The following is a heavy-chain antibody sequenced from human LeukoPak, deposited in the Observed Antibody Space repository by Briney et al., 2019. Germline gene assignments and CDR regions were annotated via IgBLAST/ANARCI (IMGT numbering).Heavy chain of an antibody. J-gene: IGHJ2*01. CDR2: IYHSGST. CDR1: GYSISSGYY. D-gene: IGHD3-22*01. V-gene: IGHV4-38-2*02. CDR3: ARDRVPYYYDSRGGYFDL. Sequence: PSETLSLTCTVSGYSISSGYYWGWIRQPPGKGLEWIGSIYHSGSTYYNPSPKSRVTISVDTSKNQFSLKLSSVTAADTAVYYCARDRVPYYYDSRGGYFDLWGRGTLVTVSS.